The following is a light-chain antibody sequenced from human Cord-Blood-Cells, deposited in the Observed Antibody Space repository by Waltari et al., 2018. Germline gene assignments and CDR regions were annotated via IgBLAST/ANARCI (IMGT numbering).Light chain of an antibody. CDR3: SSYTSSSTVV. J-gene: IGLJ2*01. Sequence: QSALTQPASVSGSPGQSITIPCTGTSSDVGGYNYVSWYQQHPVKAPKLMIYDVSNRPSGVSNRFSGSKSGNTASLTISGLQAEDEADYYCSSYTSSSTVVFGGGTKLTVL. CDR2: DVS. CDR1: SSDVGGYNY. V-gene: IGLV2-14*01.